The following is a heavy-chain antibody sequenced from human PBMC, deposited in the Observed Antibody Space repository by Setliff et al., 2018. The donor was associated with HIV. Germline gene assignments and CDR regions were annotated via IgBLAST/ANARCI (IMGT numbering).Heavy chain of an antibody. CDR1: GYSISSGYY. CDR3: ARDHYYGSGSFYY. V-gene: IGHV4-38-2*02. CDR2: IYYSGST. D-gene: IGHD3-10*01. J-gene: IGHJ4*02. Sequence: PSETLSLTCIVSGYSISSGYYWGWIRQPPGKGLEWIGYIYYSGSTYYNPSLKSRITISVDTSKSQFSLTLSSVTAADTAVYYGARDHYYGSGSFYYWGQGTLVTVSS.